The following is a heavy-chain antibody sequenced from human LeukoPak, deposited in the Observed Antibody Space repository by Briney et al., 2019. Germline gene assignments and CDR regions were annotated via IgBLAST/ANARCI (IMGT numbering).Heavy chain of an antibody. J-gene: IGHJ4*02. CDR3: ARAGWLQYYYFDY. CDR2: IIPIFGTA. D-gene: IGHD5-24*01. V-gene: IGHV1-69*06. Sequence: SVKVSCKTSGYTFSDYYIHWIRQAPGQGLEWMGGIIPIFGTAKYAQKFQGRVTITADTSTSTAYMELSSLRSEDTAVYYCARAGWLQYYYFDYWGQGTLVTVSS. CDR1: GYTFSDYY.